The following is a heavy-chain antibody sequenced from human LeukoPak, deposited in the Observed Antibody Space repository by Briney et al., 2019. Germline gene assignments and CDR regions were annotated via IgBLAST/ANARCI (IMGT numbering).Heavy chain of an antibody. J-gene: IGHJ5*02. V-gene: IGHV4-61*10. D-gene: IGHD6-13*01. CDR3: ARHRGIAVAGTNWFDP. CDR1: GGSVSSGNYY. CDR2: IYYRGST. Sequence: SETLSLTCTVSGGSVSSGNYYWTWIRQPAGKGLEWLGYIYYRGSTDYNPSLKSRVTISLATSRKQFSLKLNSVTAADTAVYYCARHRGIAVAGTNWFDPWGQGTLVTVSS.